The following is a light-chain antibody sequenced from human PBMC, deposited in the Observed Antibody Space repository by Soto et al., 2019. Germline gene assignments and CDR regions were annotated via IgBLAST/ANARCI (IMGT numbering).Light chain of an antibody. CDR2: DAS. J-gene: IGKJ4*01. CDR3: QQYGSSPLT. Sequence: ETVLTQSPCTLSLSPGERASLSCRASQSISGHYLAWYQQKPGQAPRLLIYDASSRATGMPDRFSGSGSGTDFILTISRLQPEDYAVYYCQQYGSSPLTFGGGTKVEIK. V-gene: IGKV3-20*01. CDR1: QSISGHY.